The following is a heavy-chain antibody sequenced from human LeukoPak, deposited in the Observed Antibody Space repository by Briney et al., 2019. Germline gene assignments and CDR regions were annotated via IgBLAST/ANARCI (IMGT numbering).Heavy chain of an antibody. CDR2: IYYSGST. D-gene: IGHD4-17*01. Sequence: SETLSLTCTVSGGSISSGGYYWSWIRQHPGKGLEWIGYIYYSGSTYYNPSLKSRVTISVDTSKNQFSLKLSSVTAADTAVYYCARDLNGGYGDYSGAFDIWDQGTMVTVSS. CDR3: ARDLNGGYGDYSGAFDI. J-gene: IGHJ3*02. V-gene: IGHV4-31*03. CDR1: GGSISSGGYY.